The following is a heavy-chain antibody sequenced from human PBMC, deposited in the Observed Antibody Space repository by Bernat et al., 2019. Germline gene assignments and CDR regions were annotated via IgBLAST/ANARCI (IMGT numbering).Heavy chain of an antibody. J-gene: IGHJ5*02. CDR3: ARGPNTIFGTGDWFDP. Sequence: EVQLVESGGGLVQPGGSLRLSCAASGFTFSSYEMNWVRQAPGKGLEWVSYISSSGSTIYYADSVKGRFTIPRDNAKNSLYLQMNSLRAEDTAVYYCARGPNTIFGTGDWFDPWGQGTLVTVSS. D-gene: IGHD3-3*01. CDR1: GFTFSSYE. V-gene: IGHV3-48*03. CDR2: ISSSGSTI.